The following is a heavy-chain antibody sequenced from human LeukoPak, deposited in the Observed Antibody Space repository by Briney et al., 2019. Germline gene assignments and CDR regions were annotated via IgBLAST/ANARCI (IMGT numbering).Heavy chain of an antibody. Sequence: GESLKISCKGSGYSFASYWIGWVRHMPGKGLEWLGIIYPADSDTRYSPSFQGQVIISVDNSISTAYLQWSSLKASDTAIYFCARHPTMNRADYWGQGTLLTVSS. CDR1: GYSFASYW. CDR2: IYPADSDT. V-gene: IGHV5-51*01. D-gene: IGHD1-14*01. J-gene: IGHJ4*02. CDR3: ARHPTMNRADY.